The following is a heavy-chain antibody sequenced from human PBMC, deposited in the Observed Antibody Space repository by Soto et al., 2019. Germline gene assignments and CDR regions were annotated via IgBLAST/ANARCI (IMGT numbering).Heavy chain of an antibody. CDR2: IIPIFGTA. V-gene: IGHV1-69*13. J-gene: IGHJ5*02. CDR1: GGTFSSYA. D-gene: IGHD3-22*01. CDR3: ARDRAYDSSVYCLPDNWFDP. Sequence: RASVKVSCKASGGTFSSYAISWVRQAPGQGLEWMGGIIPIFGTANYAQKFQGRVTITADESTSTAYMELSSLRSEDTAVYYCARDRAYDSSVYCLPDNWFDPWGQGTLVTVSS.